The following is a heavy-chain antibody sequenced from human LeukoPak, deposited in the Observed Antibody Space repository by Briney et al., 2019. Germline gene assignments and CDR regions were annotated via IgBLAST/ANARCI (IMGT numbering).Heavy chain of an antibody. V-gene: IGHV4-4*08. CDR2: ISSSGST. CDR1: GGSIGSYY. D-gene: IGHD3-3*01. CDR3: ARLIYNTYTNNLRFDY. Sequence: SETLSLTCTVSGGSIGSYYWSWIRQPPGKGLEYIGYISSSGSTNYNPSLESRVTISKDMSKNQFSLKLSSVTAADTALYFCARLIYNTYTNNLRFDYWGRGTLVTISS. J-gene: IGHJ4*02.